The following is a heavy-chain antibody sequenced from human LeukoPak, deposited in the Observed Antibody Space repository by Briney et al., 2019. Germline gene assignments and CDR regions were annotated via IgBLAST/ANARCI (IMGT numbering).Heavy chain of an antibody. Sequence: SVKVFCRASGGTFSSYAISWVRQAPAQGFEWVGGIIPIFGTANYAQKFQGRVTITADKSTSTAYMELSSLRSEDTAVYYCATVLRYFDWLLPPDYWGQGTLVTVSS. CDR1: GGTFSSYA. CDR2: IIPIFGTA. J-gene: IGHJ4*02. CDR3: ATVLRYFDWLLPPDY. V-gene: IGHV1-69*06. D-gene: IGHD3-9*01.